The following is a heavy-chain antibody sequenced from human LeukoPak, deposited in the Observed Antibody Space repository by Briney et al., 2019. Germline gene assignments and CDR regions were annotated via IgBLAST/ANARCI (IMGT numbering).Heavy chain of an antibody. CDR2: ISAYNGNT. V-gene: IGHV1-18*01. Sequence: ASVKVSCKASGYTFTSYGISWVRQAPGQGLEWMGWISAYNGNTNYAQKLQGRVTMTTDTSTSTAYMELRSLRSDDTAVYYCARVSFGLYDSSFDPWGQETLVTVPS. CDR1: GYTFTSYG. J-gene: IGHJ5*02. D-gene: IGHD3-22*01. CDR3: ARVSFGLYDSSFDP.